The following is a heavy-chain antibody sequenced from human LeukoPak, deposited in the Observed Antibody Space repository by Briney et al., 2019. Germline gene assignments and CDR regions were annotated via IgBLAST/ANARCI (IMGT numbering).Heavy chain of an antibody. Sequence: GGSLRLSCAASGFTFSSYGMHWVRQAPGKGLEWVAVISYDGSNKYYADSVKGRFTISRDNSKNTLYLQMNSLRAEDTAVYYCWDGSSDWGQGTLVTVSS. J-gene: IGHJ4*02. CDR3: WDGSSD. D-gene: IGHD3-10*01. CDR2: ISYDGSNK. CDR1: GFTFSSYG. V-gene: IGHV3-30*03.